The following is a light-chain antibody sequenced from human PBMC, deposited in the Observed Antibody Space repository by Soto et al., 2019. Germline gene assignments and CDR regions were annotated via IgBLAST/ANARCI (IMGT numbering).Light chain of an antibody. Sequence: EIVMSQSPATLSVSPGERATLSCRASQSVRNNLAWYQQRPGQAPRLLMYGASTRPSGIPARVTGGGSGTDFTLTITSLQSEDFAVYYCQQYDSYMYAFGQGTKVDNK. CDR1: QSVRNN. J-gene: IGKJ2*01. CDR3: QQYDSYMYA. V-gene: IGKV3-15*01. CDR2: GAS.